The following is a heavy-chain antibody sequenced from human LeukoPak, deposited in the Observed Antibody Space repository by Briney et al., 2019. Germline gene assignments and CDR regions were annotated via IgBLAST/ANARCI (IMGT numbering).Heavy chain of an antibody. V-gene: IGHV4-30-2*01. Sequence: SQTLSLTCAVSGGSISSGGYSWSWIRQPPGKGLEWIGYIYHSGSTYYNPSLKSRVTISVDRSKNQFSLKLSSVTAADTAVYYCARVASDYYGFDYWGQGTLVTVSS. CDR3: ARVASDYYGFDY. CDR1: GGSISSGGYS. D-gene: IGHD3-10*01. CDR2: IYHSGST. J-gene: IGHJ4*02.